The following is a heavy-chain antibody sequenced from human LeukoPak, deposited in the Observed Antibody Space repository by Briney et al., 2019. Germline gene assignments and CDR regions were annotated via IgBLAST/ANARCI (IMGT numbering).Heavy chain of an antibody. J-gene: IGHJ4*02. V-gene: IGHV4-34*01. CDR2: INHRGSS. D-gene: IGHD2-15*01. Sequence: SETLSLTCAVYGESFSAYFWNWIRQAPGKPLEYIGEINHRGSSHYNPSLKTRVTLSVDTSKNQFSLELTSVTAADTAVYFCARGSSFDGYCSAGACDAGYYDSWGQGTPVTVSS. CDR1: GESFSAYF. CDR3: ARGSSFDGYCSAGACDAGYYDS.